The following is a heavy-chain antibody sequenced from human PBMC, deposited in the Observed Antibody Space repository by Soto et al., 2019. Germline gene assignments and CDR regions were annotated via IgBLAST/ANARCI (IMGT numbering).Heavy chain of an antibody. CDR2: ICPGDSDT. D-gene: IGHD3-10*01. CDR1: GYSFTSYW. V-gene: IGHV5-51*01. CDR3: ARPTMVRGVVTPYYYGMDV. Sequence: GESLKISCKGSGYSFTSYWISWVRQMPGKGLEWMGIICPGDSDTTYSPSFQGQVTISADKSISTAYLQWSSLKASDTAMYYCARPTMVRGVVTPYYYGMDVWGQGTTVTVSS. J-gene: IGHJ6*02.